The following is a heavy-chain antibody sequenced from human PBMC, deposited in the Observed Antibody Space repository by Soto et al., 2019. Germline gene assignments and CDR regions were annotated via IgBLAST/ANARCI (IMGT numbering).Heavy chain of an antibody. V-gene: IGHV5-51*01. CDR2: IYPGDSDT. CDR1: GYIFTGYW. J-gene: IGHJ3*02. D-gene: IGHD1-26*01. Sequence: VESLKISCKGSGYIFTGYWIGWVRQMPGKGLEWMGIIYPGDSDTRYSPSFQGQVTISADKSISTAYLQWSSLKASDTAMYYCARRGSRWELAAFDIWGQGTMVTVSS. CDR3: ARRGSRWELAAFDI.